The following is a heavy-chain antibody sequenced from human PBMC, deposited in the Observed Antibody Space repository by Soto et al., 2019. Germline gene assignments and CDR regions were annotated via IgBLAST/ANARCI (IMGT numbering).Heavy chain of an antibody. CDR1: GFTFSSYG. V-gene: IGHV3-33*01. CDR3: ARDAPRYYGMDV. Sequence: PGGSLRLSCAVSGFTFSSYGMHWVRQAPGKGLEWVAVIWYDGSNKYYADSVKGRFTISRDNSKNTLYLQMNSLRAEDTAVYYCARDAPRYYGMDVWGQGTTVTVSS. CDR2: IWYDGSNK. J-gene: IGHJ6*02.